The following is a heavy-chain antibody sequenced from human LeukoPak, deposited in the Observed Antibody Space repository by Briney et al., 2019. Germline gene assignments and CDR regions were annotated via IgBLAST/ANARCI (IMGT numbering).Heavy chain of an antibody. V-gene: IGHV3-21*04. J-gene: IGHJ4*02. CDR2: ISSSSSYI. CDR3: AKDYSSSWYYFDY. Sequence: GGSLRLSCAASGFTFSSYSMNWVRQAPGKGLEWVSSISSSSSYIYYADSVKGRFTISRDNSKSTLYLQMNSLRAEDTAVYYCAKDYSSSWYYFDYWGQGTLVTVSS. CDR1: GFTFSSYS. D-gene: IGHD6-13*01.